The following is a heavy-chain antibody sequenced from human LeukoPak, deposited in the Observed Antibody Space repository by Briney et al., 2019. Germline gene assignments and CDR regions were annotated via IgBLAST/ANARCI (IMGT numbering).Heavy chain of an antibody. D-gene: IGHD3-16*01. V-gene: IGHV5-51*01. J-gene: IGHJ4*02. Sequence: GESLKIPCKGSGFTFSTYSFAWVRQMPGKGLEWMGVIYAGDSSTRYSPSFQGQVTISVDKSISTAYLQWSSLKVSDSAIYYCARHSCYDSWGQGTLVTVSS. CDR1: GFTFSTYS. CDR3: ARHSCYDS. CDR2: IYAGDSST.